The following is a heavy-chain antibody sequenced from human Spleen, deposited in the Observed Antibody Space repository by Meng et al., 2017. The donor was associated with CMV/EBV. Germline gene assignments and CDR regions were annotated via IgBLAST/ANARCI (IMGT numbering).Heavy chain of an antibody. J-gene: IGHJ4*02. D-gene: IGHD2-8*01. V-gene: IGHV3-21*01. CDR2: ISSSSSYI. CDR1: GFTFSSYS. CDR3: ARAQVYYFDS. Sequence: GESLKISCAASGFTFSSYSMNWVRQAPGKGLEWVSSISSSSSYIYYADSVKGRFTISRDNAKNSLYLQMSSLRAEDTAVYYCARAQVYYFDSWGQGTLATVSS.